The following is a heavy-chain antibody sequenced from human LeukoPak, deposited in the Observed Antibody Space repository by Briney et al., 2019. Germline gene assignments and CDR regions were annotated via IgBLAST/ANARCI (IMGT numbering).Heavy chain of an antibody. J-gene: IGHJ4*02. CDR3: ARGGFGFTMIVVKDLDY. D-gene: IGHD3-22*01. V-gene: IGHV3-74*01. Sequence: PGGSLRLSCAASGFTFSSYWIHWVRQAPGKGLVWVSRINSDGSSTSYADSVKGRFTISGDNAKNTLYLQMNSLRAEDTAVYYCARGGFGFTMIVVKDLDYWGQGTLVTVSS. CDR1: GFTFSSYW. CDR2: INSDGSST.